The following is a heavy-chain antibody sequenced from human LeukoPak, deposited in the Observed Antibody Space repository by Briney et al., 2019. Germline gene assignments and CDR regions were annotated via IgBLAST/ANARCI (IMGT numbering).Heavy chain of an antibody. CDR2: INPNSGGT. J-gene: IGHJ3*01. V-gene: IGHV1-2*02. Sequence: EASVRVSCKASEYTFSGHFIHWMRQAPGQGLEWVGWINPNSGGTNYAQKFQGRVTLTRDTSAGTAYMDLSSLRSNDTAVYYCAQSIAVPRIPTFDVWGQGTVVTVSS. CDR3: AQSIAVPRIPTFDV. D-gene: IGHD6-19*01. CDR1: EYTFSGHF.